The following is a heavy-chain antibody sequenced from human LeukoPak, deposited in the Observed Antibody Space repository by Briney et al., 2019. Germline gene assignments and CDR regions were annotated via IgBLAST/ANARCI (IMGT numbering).Heavy chain of an antibody. CDR3: ARHVSVAVTNFFDY. CDR1: GDSIRSNSYY. D-gene: IGHD6-19*01. V-gene: IGHV4-39*01. CDR2: ISYTGTT. J-gene: IGHJ4*02. Sequence: SETLSLTCTVSGDSIRSNSYYWGWIRQPPGKGLEWSGSISYTGTTYSNPSLKSRVTISVDTSKNQFSLRLSSVAAADTAVYYCARHVSVAVTNFFDYWGQGTLVTVSS.